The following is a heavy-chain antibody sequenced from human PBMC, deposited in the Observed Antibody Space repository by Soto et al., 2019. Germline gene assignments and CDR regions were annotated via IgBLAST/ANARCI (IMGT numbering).Heavy chain of an antibody. J-gene: IGHJ4*02. Sequence: QAQLVESGGGVVQPGRSLRLSCAASGFTFSSYGMHWVRQAPGKGLEWVAVISYDGSNKYYADSVKGRFTISRDNSKNSLYLKMSSLRADNTAVYYCPKESGRGADKPRVQWLVPGTFDYWGQGTLVTVSS. D-gene: IGHD6-19*01. CDR2: ISYDGSNK. CDR1: GFTFSSYG. CDR3: PKESGRGADKPRVQWLVPGTFDY. V-gene: IGHV3-30*18.